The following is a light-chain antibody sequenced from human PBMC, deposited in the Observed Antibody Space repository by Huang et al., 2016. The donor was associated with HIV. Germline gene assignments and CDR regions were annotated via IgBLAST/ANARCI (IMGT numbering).Light chain of an antibody. CDR1: QLFSSN. CDR3: QQYNNWPPIT. CDR2: GAS. V-gene: IGKV3-15*01. Sequence: EIVMTQSPATLSVSPGERATLSCRASQLFSSNLAWYQPKPGQAPRLLMYGASTRATAIPGRFSGSGSGTEFTRTIRSLQSEDSAVYYCQQYNNWPPITFGQGTRLEIK. J-gene: IGKJ5*01.